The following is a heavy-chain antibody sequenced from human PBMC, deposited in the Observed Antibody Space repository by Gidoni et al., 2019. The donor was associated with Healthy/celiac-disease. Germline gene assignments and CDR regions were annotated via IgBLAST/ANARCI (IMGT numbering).Heavy chain of an antibody. Sequence: EVQLLESGGGVVQPGGSLRLSCAASGFTFSSYAMSWVRQAPGKGLEWVSAISGSGGSTYYADSVKGRFTISRDNSKNTLYLQMNSLRAEDTAVYYCAKDKKWEPFSFDYWGQGTLVTVSS. CDR2: ISGSGGST. D-gene: IGHD1-26*01. V-gene: IGHV3-23*01. CDR3: AKDKKWEPFSFDY. J-gene: IGHJ4*02. CDR1: GFTFSSYA.